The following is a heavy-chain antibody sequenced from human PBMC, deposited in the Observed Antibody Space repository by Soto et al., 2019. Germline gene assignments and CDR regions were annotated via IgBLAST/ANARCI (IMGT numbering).Heavy chain of an antibody. V-gene: IGHV3-33*01. CDR3: ARDLTSGYSYGYFAY. J-gene: IGHJ4*02. CDR1: GFTFSSYG. CDR2: IWYDGSNK. D-gene: IGHD5-18*01. Sequence: QVQLVESGGGVVQPGRSLRLSCAASGFTFSSYGMHWVRQAPGKGLEWVAVIWYDGSNKYYADSVKGRFTISRDNSKNTLDLQMNSLRAEDTAVYYCARDLTSGYSYGYFAYWGQGTLVTVSS.